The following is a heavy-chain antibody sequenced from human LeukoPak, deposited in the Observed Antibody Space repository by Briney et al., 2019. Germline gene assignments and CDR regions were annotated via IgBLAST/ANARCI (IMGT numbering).Heavy chain of an antibody. J-gene: IGHJ5*01. Sequence: GASVKVSCKASGYSFTTHDINWVRQSTGQGLEWMGWMNPNSGKSGYAQKFQGRVTMTRDTSISTVYMELSSLGSDDTAVYYCARESGLTDNWLDSRGQGTLVIVSS. CDR1: GYSFTTHD. CDR2: MNPNSGKS. D-gene: IGHD5-12*01. CDR3: ARESGLTDNWLDS. V-gene: IGHV1-8*01.